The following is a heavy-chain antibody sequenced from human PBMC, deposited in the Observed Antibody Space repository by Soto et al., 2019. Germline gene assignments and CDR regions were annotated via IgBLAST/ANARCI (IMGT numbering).Heavy chain of an antibody. CDR1: GGSISSSF. J-gene: IGHJ6*02. V-gene: IGHV4-59*01. CDR2: ISYSGST. Sequence: SETLSLTCSVSGGSISSSFWSWIRQPPGKELEWIGYISYSGSTTYNPSLKSRITLSVDTSKNQFPLRVASVTAADTAVYYCARGHRAMEYYYYYGMDVWGQGTTVTVSS. D-gene: IGHD5-18*01. CDR3: ARGHRAMEYYYYYGMDV.